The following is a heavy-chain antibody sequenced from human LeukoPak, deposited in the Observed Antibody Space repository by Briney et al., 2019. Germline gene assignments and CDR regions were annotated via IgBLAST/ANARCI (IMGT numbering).Heavy chain of an antibody. J-gene: IGHJ6*03. V-gene: IGHV3-21*01. CDR2: ISSSSSNI. CDR1: GFTFSSYS. D-gene: IGHD3-22*01. CDR3: ARSPRYYYDSSGVSASYYMDV. Sequence: GGSLRLSCAASGFTFSSYSMNWVRQAPGKGLEWVSSISSSSSNIYYADSVKGRFTISRDNAKNSLYLQMNSLRAEDTAVYYCARSPRYYYDSSGVSASYYMDVWGKGTTVTISS.